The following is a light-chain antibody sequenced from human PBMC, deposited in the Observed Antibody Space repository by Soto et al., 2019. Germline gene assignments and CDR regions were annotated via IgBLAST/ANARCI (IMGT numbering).Light chain of an antibody. CDR2: DAS. J-gene: IGKJ3*01. V-gene: IGKV1-5*01. CDR3: QQSYSTPGFT. Sequence: DIQMTQSPSTLSASVGDRVTITCRSSQSISFWLAWYQQKPGKAPKLLIYDASTLYSGVPSRFSGSRSGTEFTLTISSLQPDDFASYYCQQSYSTPGFTFGPGTKVDIK. CDR1: QSISFW.